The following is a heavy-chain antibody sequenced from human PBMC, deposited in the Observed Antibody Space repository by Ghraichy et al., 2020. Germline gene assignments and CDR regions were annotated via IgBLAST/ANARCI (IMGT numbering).Heavy chain of an antibody. CDR3: ARDLGGGWYFDN. CDR2: IKKDGSEK. CDR1: GFIFSGYW. D-gene: IGHD6-19*01. V-gene: IGHV3-7*01. Sequence: GGSLRLSCAASGFIFSGYWMSWVRQAPRKGPGWVANIKKDGSEKYYVDSVKGRFTISRDNAKNSLYLQMNSLRAEDTAVYYCARDLGGGWYFDNWGQGALVTVSS. J-gene: IGHJ4*02.